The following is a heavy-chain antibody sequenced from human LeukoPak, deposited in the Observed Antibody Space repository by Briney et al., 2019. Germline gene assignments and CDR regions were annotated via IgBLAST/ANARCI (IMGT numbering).Heavy chain of an antibody. J-gene: IGHJ4*02. V-gene: IGHV3-30-3*01. CDR2: ISYDGSNK. CDR3: ARDRRGRGYTYGQPLDY. CDR1: GFTFSSYA. D-gene: IGHD5-18*01. Sequence: GRSLRLSCAASGFTFSSYAMHWVRQAPGKGLEWVAVISYDGSNKYYADSVKGRFTISRDNAKNSLYLQMNSLRAEDTAVYYCARDRRGRGYTYGQPLDYWGQGTLVTVSS.